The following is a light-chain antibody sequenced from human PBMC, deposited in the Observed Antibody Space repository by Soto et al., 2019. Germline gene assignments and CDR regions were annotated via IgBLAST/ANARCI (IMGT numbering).Light chain of an antibody. J-gene: IGLJ1*01. CDR2: DVS. CDR3: SSYTSSSMLNYV. Sequence: QSALTQPASVSGSPGQSITISCTGTSSDVGGYNYVSWYQQHPGKAPKLMIYDVSNRPSGVSNRFSGSKSGNTASLTISGLQAEDEAEYYCSSYTSSSMLNYVFGTGTKVTVL. V-gene: IGLV2-14*01. CDR1: SSDVGGYNY.